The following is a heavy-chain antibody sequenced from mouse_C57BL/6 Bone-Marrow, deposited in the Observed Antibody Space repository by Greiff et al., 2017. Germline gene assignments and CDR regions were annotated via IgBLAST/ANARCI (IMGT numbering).Heavy chain of an antibody. CDR2: INYDGSSN. J-gene: IGHJ1*03. D-gene: IGHD1-1*01. V-gene: IGHV5-16*01. CDR1: GFTFSDYY. Sequence: EVMLVESEGGLVQPGSSMKLSCTASGFTFSDYYMAWVRQVPEKGLEWVANINYDGSSNYYLDSLKSRFIISRDNAKNILYLQMSNLKSEDTATYYCARDSGYYYGTLYFDVWGTGTTVTVSS. CDR3: ARDSGYYYGTLYFDV.